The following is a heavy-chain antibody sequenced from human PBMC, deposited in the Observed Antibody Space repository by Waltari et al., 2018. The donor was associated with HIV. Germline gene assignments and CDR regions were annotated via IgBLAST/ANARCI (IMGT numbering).Heavy chain of an antibody. D-gene: IGHD3-3*01. CDR2: MNPSTGNA. V-gene: IGHV1-8*02. CDR3: STSRPGAMFGDA. Sequence: QGQLVQSGAEVKQSGASVRIPCKASGYPFTNYDINWLRQATGQGLEWMGWMNPSTGNAGFAHNFQGRVVMTRDIPINTAYMELSGLTSHDAAVYYCSTSRPGAMFGDAWGQGTLVTVSS. CDR1: GYPFTNYD. J-gene: IGHJ5*02.